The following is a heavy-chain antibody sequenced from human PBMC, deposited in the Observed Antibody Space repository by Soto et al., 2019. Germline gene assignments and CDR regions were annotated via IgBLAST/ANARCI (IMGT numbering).Heavy chain of an antibody. CDR1: GGSFSGYY. V-gene: IGHV4-34*01. CDR3: ARGHPYYYDSSGSNTFDY. J-gene: IGHJ4*02. D-gene: IGHD3-22*01. Sequence: SETLSLTCAVYGGSFSGYYWSWIRQPPGKGLEWIGEINHSGSTNYNPSLKSRVTISVDTSKNQFSLKLSSVTAADTAVYYCARGHPYYYDSSGSNTFDYWGQGTLVTVS. CDR2: INHSGST.